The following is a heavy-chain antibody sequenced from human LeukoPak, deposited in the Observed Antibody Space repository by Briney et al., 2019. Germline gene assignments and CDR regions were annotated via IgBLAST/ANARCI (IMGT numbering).Heavy chain of an antibody. J-gene: IGHJ4*02. D-gene: IGHD3-22*01. V-gene: IGHV1-18*01. Sequence: ASVKVSCKASGYTFTSYGISWVRQAPGQGLEWMGWISAYNGNTNYAQKLQGRVTMTTDTSTSTAYMELRSLRSDDTAVYYCARGYYYDSSGGYYFDYWGQGTLVTVSS. CDR3: ARGYYYDSSGGYYFDY. CDR1: GYTFTSYG. CDR2: ISAYNGNT.